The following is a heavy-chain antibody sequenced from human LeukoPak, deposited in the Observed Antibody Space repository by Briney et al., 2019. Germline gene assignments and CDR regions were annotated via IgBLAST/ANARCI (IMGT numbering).Heavy chain of an antibody. J-gene: IGHJ4*03. V-gene: IGHV3-33*01. D-gene: IGHD5-24*01. Sequence: GRSLRLSCAASGFNFRNYGMHWVRQAPGQGLEWVAVVWYDGRNKYYADSVKGRFTISRDISNNTLFLQMNSLGVEDTAVYYCARGKDALDDWGRGTLVTVSS. CDR3: ARGKDALDD. CDR1: GFNFRNYG. CDR2: VWYDGRNK.